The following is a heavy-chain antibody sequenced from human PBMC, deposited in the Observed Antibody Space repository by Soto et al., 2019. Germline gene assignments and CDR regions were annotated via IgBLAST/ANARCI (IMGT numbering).Heavy chain of an antibody. J-gene: IGHJ6*02. CDR1: GYTFTSYG. CDR3: AREDQLLFPYYYGMDV. CDR2: TSAYNGNT. V-gene: IGHV1-18*04. D-gene: IGHD2-2*01. Sequence: ASVKVSCKASGYTFTSYGISWVRQAPGQGLEWMGWTSAYNGNTNYAQKLQGRVTMTTDTSTSTAYMELRSLRSDDTAVYYCAREDQLLFPYYYGMDVWGQGTTVTVSS.